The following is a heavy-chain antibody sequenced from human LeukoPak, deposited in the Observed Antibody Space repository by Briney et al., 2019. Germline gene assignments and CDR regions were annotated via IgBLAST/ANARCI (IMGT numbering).Heavy chain of an antibody. CDR2: IYYSGST. V-gene: IGHV4-59*12. D-gene: IGHD2-15*01. J-gene: IGHJ4*02. CDR3: ARDWNHCSGGSCYLPYFDY. Sequence: SETLSLTCTVSGGSISSYYWSWIRQPPGKGLEWIGYIYYSGSTNYNPSLKSRVTISVDTSKNQFSLKLSSVTAADTAVYYCARDWNHCSGGSCYLPYFDYWGQGTLVTVSS. CDR1: GGSISSYY.